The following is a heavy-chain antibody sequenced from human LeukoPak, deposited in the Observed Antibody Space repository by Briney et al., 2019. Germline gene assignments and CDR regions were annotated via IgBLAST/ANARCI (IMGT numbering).Heavy chain of an antibody. V-gene: IGHV3-30*18. CDR3: AKECADYYDSSGYDY. J-gene: IGHJ4*02. CDR1: GFTFSSYA. CDR2: ISYDGSNK. Sequence: GGSLRLSCAASGFTFSSYAMSWVRQAPGKGLEWVAVISYDGSNKYYADSVKGRFTISRDNSKNTLYLQMNSLRAEDTAVYYCAKECADYYDSSGYDYWGQGTLVTVSS. D-gene: IGHD3-22*01.